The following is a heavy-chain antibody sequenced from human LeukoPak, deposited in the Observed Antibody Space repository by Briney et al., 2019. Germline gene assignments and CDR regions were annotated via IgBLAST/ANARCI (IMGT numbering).Heavy chain of an antibody. CDR1: GFTLINYW. CDR2: INSDGTNI. J-gene: IGHJ5*02. V-gene: IGHV3-74*01. CDR3: ARDLRGYGAKNWFDP. Sequence: PGGSLRLSCEASGFTLINYWMHWVRQAPGKGLVWASQINSDGTNISYVDSAKGRFTVSRDNAKNMVYLQMNSLRAEDTGVYYCARDLRGYGAKNWFDPWGQGTLVTVSS. D-gene: IGHD5-12*01.